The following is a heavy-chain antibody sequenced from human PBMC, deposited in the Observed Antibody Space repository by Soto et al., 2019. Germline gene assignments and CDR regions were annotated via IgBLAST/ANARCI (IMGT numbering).Heavy chain of an antibody. CDR3: ASPGYCSGGSCYGNWFAP. D-gene: IGHD2-15*01. Sequence: SVIQSHPCTVTGGSIRSISYYWGWIRQPPGKGLEWIGSIYYSGSTYYNPSLKSRVTISVDTSKNQFSLKLSSVTAADTAVYYCASPGYCSGGSCYGNWFAPWGQGTLVTVSS. CDR1: GGSIRSISYY. V-gene: IGHV4-39*01. J-gene: IGHJ5*02. CDR2: IYYSGST.